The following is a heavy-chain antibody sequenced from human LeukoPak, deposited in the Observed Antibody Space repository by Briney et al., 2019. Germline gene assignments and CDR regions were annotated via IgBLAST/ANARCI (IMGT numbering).Heavy chain of an antibody. Sequence: SETLSLTCTASGGSISSYYWSWIRQPAGKGLEWIVRIYTSGSTIYNPSLNSRVTMSIDTSKKPFSLQLSSVTAADTAVYYCARGRYESTRLSAYYYYYMDVWGKGTTVTVSS. CDR3: ARGRYESTRLSAYYYYYMDV. CDR1: GGSISSYY. J-gene: IGHJ6*03. V-gene: IGHV4-4*07. D-gene: IGHD1-14*01. CDR2: IYTSGST.